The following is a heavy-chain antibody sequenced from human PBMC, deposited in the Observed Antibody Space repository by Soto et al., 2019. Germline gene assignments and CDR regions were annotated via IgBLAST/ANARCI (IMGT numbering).Heavy chain of an antibody. CDR3: ARDVMGGAAAGTAPDYYYYYGMDV. Sequence: ASVKVSCKASGYTFTNYGISWVRQAPGQGLEWMGWISAYNGNTNYAQKLQGRVTMTTDTSTSTAYMELRSLRSDDTAVYYCARDVMGGAAAGTAPDYYYYYGMDVWGQGTTVTVSS. CDR2: ISAYNGNT. V-gene: IGHV1-18*01. D-gene: IGHD6-13*01. J-gene: IGHJ6*02. CDR1: GYTFTNYG.